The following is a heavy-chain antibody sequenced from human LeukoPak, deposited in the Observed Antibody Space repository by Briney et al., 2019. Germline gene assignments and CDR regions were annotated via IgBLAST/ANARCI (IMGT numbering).Heavy chain of an antibody. CDR3: STTYYYDSSEGY. D-gene: IGHD3-22*01. V-gene: IGHV3-23*01. CDR2: ISGSGGST. CDR1: GFTFSSYA. J-gene: IGHJ4*02. Sequence: GALRLSCAASGFTFSSYAMSWVRQAPGKGLEWVSAISGSGGSTYYADSVKGRFTISRDNSKNTLYLQMNSLRAEDTAVYYCSTTYYYDSSEGYWGQGTLVTVSS.